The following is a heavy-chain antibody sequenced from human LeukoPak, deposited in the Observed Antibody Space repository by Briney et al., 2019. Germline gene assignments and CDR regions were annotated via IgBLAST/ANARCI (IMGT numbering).Heavy chain of an antibody. CDR1: GGSISSGSYY. Sequence: SETLSLTCTVSGGSISSGSYYWSWIRQPAGKGLEWIGRIYTSGSTNYNPSLKSRVTISVDTSKNQFSLKLSSVTAADTAVYYCARGGYSYGEDYWGQGTLVTVSS. J-gene: IGHJ4*02. CDR3: ARGGYSYGEDY. D-gene: IGHD5-18*01. V-gene: IGHV4-61*02. CDR2: IYTSGST.